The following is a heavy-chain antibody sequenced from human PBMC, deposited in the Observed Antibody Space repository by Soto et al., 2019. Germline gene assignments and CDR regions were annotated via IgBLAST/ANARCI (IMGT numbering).Heavy chain of an antibody. CDR1: GYIFIDYW. CDR3: ARPPLPGYSIHFNS. Sequence: EVQLVQSGAEVKKPGESLKISCKASGYIFIDYWIGWVRQMPGKGLERMGIVYPRDSDTRYSPSFQGQVTISADRSTGTAFLQWRSLKASDTALYYCARPPLPGYSIHFNSWGQRTLVTVSS. CDR2: VYPRDSDT. J-gene: IGHJ4*02. D-gene: IGHD2-15*01. V-gene: IGHV5-51*01.